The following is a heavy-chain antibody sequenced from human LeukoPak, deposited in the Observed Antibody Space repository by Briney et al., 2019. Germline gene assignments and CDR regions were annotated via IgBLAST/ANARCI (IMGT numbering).Heavy chain of an antibody. CDR2: IKPDGSDT. CDR1: GFTFTTHW. CDR3: VKTMGAIDHDY. D-gene: IGHD1-26*01. V-gene: IGHV3-74*01. J-gene: IGHJ4*02. Sequence: GGSLRLSCGASGFTFTTHWIHWVRQAPGKGLVWVSRIKPDGSDTNYADSVKGRFTISRDNAKNTVYLQMNSLRAEDTAVYFCVKTMGAIDHDYWGQGTLVTVSS.